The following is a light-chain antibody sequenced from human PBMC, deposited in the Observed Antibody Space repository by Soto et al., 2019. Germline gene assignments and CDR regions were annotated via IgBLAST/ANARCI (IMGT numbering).Light chain of an antibody. CDR3: QSYDSSLSGYV. CDR2: EVS. J-gene: IGLJ1*01. Sequence: QSALTQPASVSGSPGQSITISCTGSSSDIGRYNYVSWYQQLPGKAPKLIIYEVSNRPSGVSDRFSGSKSGNTASLSISGLQAEDEADYYCQSYDSSLSGYVFGTGTKVTVL. V-gene: IGLV2-14*03. CDR1: SSDIGRYNY.